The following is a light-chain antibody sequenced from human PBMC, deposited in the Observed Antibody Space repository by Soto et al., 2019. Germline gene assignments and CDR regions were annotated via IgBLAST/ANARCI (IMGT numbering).Light chain of an antibody. CDR2: SNN. CDR1: SSNIGSNY. J-gene: IGLJ1*01. CDR3: AAWDDSLSGFYV. Sequence: QAVVTQPPSVSAAPGQKVTISCSGSSSNIGSNYVYWYQQLPGTAPKLLIYSNNQRPSGVPDRFSGSKSGTSASLAISGLRSEDEADYYCAAWDDSLSGFYVFGTGTKLTVL. V-gene: IGLV1-47*02.